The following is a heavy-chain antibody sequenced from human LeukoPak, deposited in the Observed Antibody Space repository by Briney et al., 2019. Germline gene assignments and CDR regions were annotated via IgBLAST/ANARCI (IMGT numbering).Heavy chain of an antibody. CDR1: GFTFSTYP. V-gene: IGHV3-21*01. Sequence: GGSLGLSCAASGFTFSTYPMHWVRQAPGKGLEWVSSISSSSSYIYYADSLRGRFTISRDNAKNSLYLQMNSLRAEDTAVYYCARPHDYGENIDYWGQGTLVTVSS. J-gene: IGHJ4*02. CDR3: ARPHDYGENIDY. D-gene: IGHD4-17*01. CDR2: ISSSSSYI.